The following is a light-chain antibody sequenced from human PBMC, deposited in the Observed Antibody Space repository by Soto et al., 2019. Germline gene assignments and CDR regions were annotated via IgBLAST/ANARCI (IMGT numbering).Light chain of an antibody. J-gene: IGKJ4*01. CDR1: QTVSNTY. CDR3: QQYGALPPS. Sequence: EIVLTQFPGALSLSPGERVTLSCRASQTVSNTYLAWYQQKSGQAPKFLIYGASNRATGIPDRFSGSGSGTYFAITISRLEPDDFAVYYCQQYGALPPSFGGGTKVEIK. V-gene: IGKV3-20*01. CDR2: GAS.